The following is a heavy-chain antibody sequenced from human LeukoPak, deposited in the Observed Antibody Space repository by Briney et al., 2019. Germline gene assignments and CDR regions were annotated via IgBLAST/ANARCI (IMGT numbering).Heavy chain of an antibody. CDR3: AREDIVVVNRGSRRYYGMDV. CDR2: IYSGGST. J-gene: IGHJ6*02. CDR1: GFTVSSKH. Sequence: PGGSLRLSCAASGFTVSSKHMAWVRQAPGKGLQWVSVIYSGGSTYYADSVKGRFTISRDNSKNTLYLQMNSLRAEDTAVYCCAREDIVVVNRGSRRYYGMDVWGQGTTVTVSS. D-gene: IGHD2-2*01. V-gene: IGHV3-66*01.